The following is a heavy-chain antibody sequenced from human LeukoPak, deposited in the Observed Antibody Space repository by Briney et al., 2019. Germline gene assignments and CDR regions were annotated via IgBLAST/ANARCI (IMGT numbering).Heavy chain of an antibody. D-gene: IGHD1-26*01. J-gene: IGHJ4*02. Sequence: GGSLRLSCAASGFTFSSYSMNWVRQAPGKGLEWVSSISSSSSYIYYADSVKGRFTISRDNAKNSLYLQMNSLRAEDTAVYYCAKPLVSGSYYFDYWGQGTLVTVSS. CDR1: GFTFSSYS. CDR3: AKPLVSGSYYFDY. CDR2: ISSSSSYI. V-gene: IGHV3-21*04.